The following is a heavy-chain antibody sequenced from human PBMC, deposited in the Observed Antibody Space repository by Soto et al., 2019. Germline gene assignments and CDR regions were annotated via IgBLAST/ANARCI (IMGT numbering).Heavy chain of an antibody. V-gene: IGHV3-30*18. J-gene: IGHJ4*02. CDR1: GFTFSDYG. D-gene: IGHD5-18*01. CDR3: AKGGYGFGYCDY. Sequence: GGSLRLSCAASGFTFSDYGMHWVRQAPGKGLEWVAVILYDGSKEYYADSMKGRFTISRDNSKNTLYLQMNSLRAEDTAVYYCAKGGYGFGYCDYWGQGTLVTVSS. CDR2: ILYDGSKE.